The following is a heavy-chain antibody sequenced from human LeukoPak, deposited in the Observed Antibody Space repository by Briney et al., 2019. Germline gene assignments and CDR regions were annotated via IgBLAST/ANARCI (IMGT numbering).Heavy chain of an antibody. J-gene: IGHJ5*02. D-gene: IGHD3-10*01. CDR1: GYTFTSYD. CDR2: INPNSGGT. Sequence: ASVKVSCKASGYTFTSYDINWVRQATGQGLEWMGWINPNSGGTNYAQKFQGRVTMTRDTSISTAYMELSRLRSGDTAVYYCARVRRITMVRGAPFDPWGQGTLVTVSS. V-gene: IGHV1-2*02. CDR3: ARVRRITMVRGAPFDP.